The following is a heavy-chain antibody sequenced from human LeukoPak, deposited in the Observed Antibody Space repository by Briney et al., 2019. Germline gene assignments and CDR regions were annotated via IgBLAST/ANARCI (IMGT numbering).Heavy chain of an antibody. J-gene: IGHJ4*02. CDR3: ARDGSRGNLVTAPDY. Sequence: GGSLRLSCAASGFMFSSDGMSWVRQAPGKGLEWVSTITGSGGNTYCAASVKGRFTISRDNSKNTLYLQMNSLRAEDTAVYYCARDGSRGNLVTAPDYWGQGTLVTVSS. D-gene: IGHD2-21*02. CDR2: ITGSGGNT. V-gene: IGHV3-23*01. CDR1: GFMFSSDG.